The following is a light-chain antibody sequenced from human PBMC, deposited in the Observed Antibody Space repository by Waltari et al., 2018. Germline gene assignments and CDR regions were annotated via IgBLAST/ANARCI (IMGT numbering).Light chain of an antibody. J-gene: IGKJ1*01. CDR3: QQYYDIPWT. CDR1: QSVLYSSNNKNY. CDR2: WAS. V-gene: IGKV4-1*01. Sequence: DIVMTQSPDSLAVSLGERATINCKSSQSVLYSSNNKNYLAWYRQKPGQPAKLLIYWASTRESGVPDRFSGSGSGTDFTLTISSLQAEDVAVYYCQQYYDIPWTFGQGTKVEIK.